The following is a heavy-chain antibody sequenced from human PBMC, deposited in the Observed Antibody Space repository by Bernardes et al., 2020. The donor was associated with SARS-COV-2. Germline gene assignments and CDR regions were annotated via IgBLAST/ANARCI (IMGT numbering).Heavy chain of an antibody. V-gene: IGHV5-51*01. CDR1: GYTFTNYW. CDR2: IYPGDSDT. CDR3: ARLGTAGSYYSYFDY. Sequence: GESLKISCNISGYTFTNYWIGWVRQMPGKGLACLGIIYPGDSDTRYSPSFQGHVTISADKSITTAYLQWTSLKASDTAMYYCARLGTAGSYYSYFDYWGQGTLITVSS. J-gene: IGHJ4*02. D-gene: IGHD3-10*01.